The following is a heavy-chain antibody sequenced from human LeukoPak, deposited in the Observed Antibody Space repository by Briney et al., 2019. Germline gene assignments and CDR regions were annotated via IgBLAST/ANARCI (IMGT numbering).Heavy chain of an antibody. J-gene: IGHJ4*02. CDR2: IYYSGST. Sequence: PSETLSLTCTVSGGSISSYYWSWIRQPPGKGLEWIGYIYYSGSTNYNPSLKSRVTISVDTSKNQFSLKLSSVTAADTAVYYCARTHDYGDCDLAAFDYWGQGTLVTVSS. V-gene: IGHV4-59*08. D-gene: IGHD4-17*01. CDR1: GGSISSYY. CDR3: ARTHDYGDCDLAAFDY.